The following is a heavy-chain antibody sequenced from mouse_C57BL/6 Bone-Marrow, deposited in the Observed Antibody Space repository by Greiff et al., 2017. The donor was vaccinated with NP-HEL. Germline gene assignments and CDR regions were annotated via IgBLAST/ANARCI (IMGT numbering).Heavy chain of an antibody. V-gene: IGHV1-82*01. Sequence: QVQLQQSGPELVKPGASVKISCKASGYAFSSSWMNWVKQRPGKGLEWIGRIYPGDGDTNYNGKFKGKATLTADKSSSTAYMQLSSLTSEDSAVYFCARRYGDAMDYWGQGTSVTVSS. CDR2: IYPGDGDT. CDR1: GYAFSSSW. D-gene: IGHD1-1*02. CDR3: ARRYGDAMDY. J-gene: IGHJ4*01.